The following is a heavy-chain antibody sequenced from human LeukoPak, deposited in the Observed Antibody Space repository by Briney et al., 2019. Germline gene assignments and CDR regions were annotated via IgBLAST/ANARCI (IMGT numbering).Heavy chain of an antibody. V-gene: IGHV4-34*01. Sequence: SEALSLTCAVYGGSFSGYYWSWIRQPPGKGLEWIGEINHSGSTNYNPSLKSRVTISVDTSKNQFSLKLSSVTAADTAVYYCARSVFNFWSGYCDYWGQGTLVTVSS. J-gene: IGHJ4*02. D-gene: IGHD3-3*01. CDR1: GGSFSGYY. CDR2: INHSGST. CDR3: ARSVFNFWSGYCDY.